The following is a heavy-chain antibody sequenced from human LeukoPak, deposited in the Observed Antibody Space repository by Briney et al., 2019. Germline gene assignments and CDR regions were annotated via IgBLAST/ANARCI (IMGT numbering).Heavy chain of an antibody. J-gene: IGHJ4*02. V-gene: IGHV3-30*02. CDR2: IRYDGSNK. CDR3: ARVLYDFWSGYYYDY. D-gene: IGHD3-3*01. CDR1: GFTFSSYG. Sequence: GGSLRLSCAASGFTFSSYGMHWVRQAPGKGLEWVAFIRYDGSNKYYADSVKGRFTVSRDNSKNTLYLQMNSLRAEDTAVYYCARVLYDFWSGYYYDYWGQGTLVTVSS.